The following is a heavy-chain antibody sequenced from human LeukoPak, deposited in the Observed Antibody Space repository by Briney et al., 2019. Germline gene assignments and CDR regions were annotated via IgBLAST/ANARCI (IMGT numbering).Heavy chain of an antibody. D-gene: IGHD2-8*01. J-gene: IGHJ4*02. CDR3: ARAGHSTNGICYTADFDY. CDR2: ISYDGSNK. CDR1: GFTFSSYA. V-gene: IGHV3-30-3*01. Sequence: GGSLRLSCAASGFTFSSYAMHWVRQAPGKGLEWVAVISYDGSNKYYADSVKGRFTISRDNSKNTLYLQMNSLRAEDTAAYYCARAGHSTNGICYTADFDYWGQGTLVTVSS.